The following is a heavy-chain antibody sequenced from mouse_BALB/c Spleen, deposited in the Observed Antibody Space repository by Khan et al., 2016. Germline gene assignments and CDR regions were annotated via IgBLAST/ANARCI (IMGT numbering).Heavy chain of an antibody. CDR2: TNPTNGRT. CDR1: GYTFTSYW. D-gene: IGHD1-1*01. V-gene: IGHV1S81*02. J-gene: IGHJ2*01. Sequence: QVQLQQPGAELVKAGASVKMSCKASGYTFTSYWMHWVKQRLGQGLEWFAETNPTNGRTYYNEQIKSKATRTVDKSSSAAYMLLSGPTFEDSAVYYCARIKKIVATYLDYWGQGTTLTVSS. CDR3: ARIKKIVATYLDY.